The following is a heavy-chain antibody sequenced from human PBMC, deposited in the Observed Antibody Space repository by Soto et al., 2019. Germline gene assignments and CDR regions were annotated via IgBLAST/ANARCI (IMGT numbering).Heavy chain of an antibody. V-gene: IGHV4-59*01. Sequence: SETLSLTCTVSGASMSPSYWSWIRQPPGKGLEWIGYIYYSGNTNYNPSLESRVTMSVDTSKNQFSLILTSVTAADTAVYYCARGGWSVDPWGQGTLVTVSS. CDR3: ARGGWSVDP. CDR2: IYYSGNT. J-gene: IGHJ5*02. D-gene: IGHD6-19*01. CDR1: GASMSPSY.